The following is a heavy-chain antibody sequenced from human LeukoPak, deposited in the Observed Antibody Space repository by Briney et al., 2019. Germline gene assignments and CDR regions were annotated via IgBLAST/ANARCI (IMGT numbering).Heavy chain of an antibody. CDR2: ISAYNGNT. J-gene: IGHJ4*02. Sequence: ASVKVSCKASGYTFTSHGISWVRQAPGQGLEWMGWISAYNGNTNYAQKLQGRVTMTTDTSTSTAYMELRSLRSDDTAVYYCARDRLRYCSGGSCYSGDYWGQGTLVTVSS. CDR1: GYTFTSHG. D-gene: IGHD2-15*01. V-gene: IGHV1-18*01. CDR3: ARDRLRYCSGGSCYSGDY.